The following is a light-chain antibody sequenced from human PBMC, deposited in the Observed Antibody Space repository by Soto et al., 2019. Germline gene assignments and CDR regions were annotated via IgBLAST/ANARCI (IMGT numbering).Light chain of an antibody. Sequence: IVMTQSPATLSVSPGDRATLSCRASQSVGSSLAWYQQKPGQAPRLLIYHASTRSTAVPARFSGSGSGTEFTLTISSLQSEDCAVYYCQHHFNWPPFAFGPGTKLEI. J-gene: IGKJ2*01. V-gene: IGKV3-15*01. CDR1: QSVGSS. CDR3: QHHFNWPPFA. CDR2: HAS.